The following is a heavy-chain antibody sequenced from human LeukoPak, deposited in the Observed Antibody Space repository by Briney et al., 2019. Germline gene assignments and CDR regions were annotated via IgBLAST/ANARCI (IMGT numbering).Heavy chain of an antibody. CDR2: ISYSGST. D-gene: IGHD6-13*01. CDR3: IGYTSTHFAIDY. J-gene: IGHJ4*02. V-gene: IGHV4-39*01. CDR1: SGSISSSGSY. Sequence: SETLSLTCTVSSGSISSSGSYWGWIRPPPGKGLEWIASISYSGSTYYNPSLRSRVTISVDTSKNQFSLNLNFVTAADTAVYYSIGYTSTHFAIDYWGQGTLVTVSS.